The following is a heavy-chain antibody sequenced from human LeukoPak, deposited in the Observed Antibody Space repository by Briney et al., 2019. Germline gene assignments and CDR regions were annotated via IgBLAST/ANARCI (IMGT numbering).Heavy chain of an antibody. V-gene: IGHV3-30-3*01. CDR1: GFTFSSYA. CDR3: ARDGDYDWNYRSGFDY. J-gene: IGHJ4*02. Sequence: GGSLRLSCAASGFTFSSYAMHWVRQAPGKGLEWVAVISYDGSNKYYADSVKGRFTISRDNAKNSLYLQMNSLRVEDTAVYYCARDGDYDWNYRSGFDYWGQGTLVTVSS. CDR2: ISYDGSNK. D-gene: IGHD1-7*01.